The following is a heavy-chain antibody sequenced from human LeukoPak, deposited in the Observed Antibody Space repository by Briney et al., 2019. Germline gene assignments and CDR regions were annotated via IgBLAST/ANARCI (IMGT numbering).Heavy chain of an antibody. CDR2: ISSSSSYI. Sequence: GGSLRLSCAASGFTFSSYSMNWVRQAPGKGLEWVSSISSSSSYICYADSVKGRFTISRDNAKNSLYLQMNSLRAEDTAVYYCARFGHGYNLDYWGQGTLVTVSS. CDR3: ARFGHGYNLDY. V-gene: IGHV3-21*01. J-gene: IGHJ4*02. D-gene: IGHD5-24*01. CDR1: GFTFSSYS.